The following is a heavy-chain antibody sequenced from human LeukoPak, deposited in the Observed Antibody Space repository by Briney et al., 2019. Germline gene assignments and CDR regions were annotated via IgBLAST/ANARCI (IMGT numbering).Heavy chain of an antibody. V-gene: IGHV3-33*01. CDR1: GFTFSSYG. CDR3: ARGANDDFWSGYYPSRSRYYYYYMDV. Sequence: PGRSLRLSCAASGFTFSSYGMHWVRQAPGKGLEWVAVIWYDGSNKYYADSVKGRFTISRDNSKNTLYLQMNSLRAEDTAVYYCARGANDDFWSGYYPSRSRYYYYYMDVWGKGTTVTVSS. J-gene: IGHJ6*03. CDR2: IWYDGSNK. D-gene: IGHD3-3*01.